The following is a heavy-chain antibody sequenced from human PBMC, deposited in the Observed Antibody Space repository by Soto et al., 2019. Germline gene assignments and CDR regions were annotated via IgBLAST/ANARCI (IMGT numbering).Heavy chain of an antibody. CDR1: GFTFTSYA. V-gene: IGHV3-23*01. CDR2: ISASGNGT. CDR3: AKGRRGSGYSSFDY. D-gene: IGHD2-21*01. J-gene: IGHJ4*01. Sequence: EVQLLESGGGLVQPGGSLRLSCAASGFTFTSYAMGWVRQAPGKGLEWVSTISASGNGTYYADSVKGRFTLSRDIARNTLCLQLNSLRADDTALYYCAKGRRGSGYSSFDYWGHGTLVTVSP.